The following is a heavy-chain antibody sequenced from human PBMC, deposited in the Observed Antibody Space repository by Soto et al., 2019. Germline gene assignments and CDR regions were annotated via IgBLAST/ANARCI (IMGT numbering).Heavy chain of an antibody. Sequence: QVQLVESGGGVVQPGRSLRLSCAASGFTFSSYGMHWVRQAPGKGLEWVAVIWYDGSNKYYADSVKGRFTISRDNSKNTLYLQMNSLRAEDTAVYYCARPKHYCGGDCYPYYFDYWGQGTLVTVSS. D-gene: IGHD2-21*01. J-gene: IGHJ4*02. CDR3: ARPKHYCGGDCYPYYFDY. CDR2: IWYDGSNK. CDR1: GFTFSSYG. V-gene: IGHV3-33*01.